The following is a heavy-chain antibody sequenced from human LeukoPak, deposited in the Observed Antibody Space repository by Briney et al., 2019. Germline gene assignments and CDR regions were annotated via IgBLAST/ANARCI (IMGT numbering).Heavy chain of an antibody. J-gene: IGHJ6*02. Sequence: GSSVKVSCKASGGTFSSYAISWVRQAPGQGLEWMGRIIPIFGIANYAQKFQGRVTITADKSTSTAYMELSSLRSEDTAVYYCASSTLMPTGDRIYYYYGMDVWGQGTTVTVSS. CDR2: IIPIFGIA. D-gene: IGHD2-2*01. CDR1: GGTFSSYA. CDR3: ASSTLMPTGDRIYYYYGMDV. V-gene: IGHV1-69*04.